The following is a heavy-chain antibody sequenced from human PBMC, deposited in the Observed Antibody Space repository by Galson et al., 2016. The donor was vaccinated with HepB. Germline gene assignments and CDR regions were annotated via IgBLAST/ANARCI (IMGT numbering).Heavy chain of an antibody. D-gene: IGHD1-26*01. CDR2: IKSKTDGGTT. CDR3: TTARGPGSGSYFTD. CDR1: GFTFSNAW. V-gene: IGHV3-15*01. Sequence: SLRLSCAASGFTFSNAWMTWVRQAPGKGLEWVGRIKSKTDGGTTYYAAPVKDKFTISRDDSKNTLYLQLNRLKTEDTAVYYCTTARGPGSGSYFTDWGQGTLVTVSS. J-gene: IGHJ4*02.